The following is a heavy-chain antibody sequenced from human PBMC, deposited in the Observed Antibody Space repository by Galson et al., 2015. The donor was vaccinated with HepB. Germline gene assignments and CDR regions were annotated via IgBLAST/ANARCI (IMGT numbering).Heavy chain of an antibody. CDR3: ARGREQLDY. CDR2: IYSGGIT. J-gene: IGHJ4*02. CDR1: GFAVKSNY. D-gene: IGHD6-13*01. V-gene: IGHV3-53*01. Sequence: LRLSCAASGFAVKSNYMSWVRQAPRKGLEWVAVIYSGGITHYADSVKGRFTISRDNSKNTLYLQMKSLRVEDTAVYYCARGREQLDYWGQGTLVTVSS.